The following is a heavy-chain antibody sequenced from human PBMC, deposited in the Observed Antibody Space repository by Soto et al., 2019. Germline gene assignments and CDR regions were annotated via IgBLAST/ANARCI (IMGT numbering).Heavy chain of an antibody. V-gene: IGHV1-69*13. D-gene: IGHD4-4*01. CDR1: GGTFSSYA. Sequence: SEKVSCKACGGTFSSYAISWVRQAPGQGLEWMGGIIPIFGTANYAQKFQGRVTITADESTSTAYMELSSLRSEDTAVYYCARDHSSNLYGNSYYRMHGCCQGTTVT. CDR3: ARDHSSNLYGNSYYRMHG. J-gene: IGHJ6*02. CDR2: IIPIFGTA.